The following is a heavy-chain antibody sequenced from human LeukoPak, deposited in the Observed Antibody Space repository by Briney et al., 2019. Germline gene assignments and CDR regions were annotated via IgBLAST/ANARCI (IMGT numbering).Heavy chain of an antibody. D-gene: IGHD6-19*01. CDR1: GYTFTSYY. V-gene: IGHV1-46*01. CDR2: INPSGGST. Sequence: ASVKLSCKASGYTFTSYYMHWVRQAPGQGLEWMGIINPSGGSTSYAQKFQGRVTMTRDTSTGTVYMELSSLRSEDTAVYYCATTSSGWHYFDYWGQGTLVTVSS. J-gene: IGHJ4*02. CDR3: ATTSSGWHYFDY.